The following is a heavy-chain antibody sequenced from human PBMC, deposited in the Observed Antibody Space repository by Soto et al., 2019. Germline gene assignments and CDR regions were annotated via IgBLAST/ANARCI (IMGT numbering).Heavy chain of an antibody. CDR1: GFTFNDYA. V-gene: IGHV3-30*18. J-gene: IGHJ4*02. CDR3: AKDPTA. D-gene: IGHD5-18*01. CDR2: ISYDGRNK. Sequence: QVQLVESGGGVVQPGRSLRLSCAASGFTFNDYAMHWVRQAAGKGLEWVAVISYDGRNKYYADSVKGRFTMSRDNSKNTLYLQMNSLRGEDAAVYYCAKDPTAWGQGTLVTVSS.